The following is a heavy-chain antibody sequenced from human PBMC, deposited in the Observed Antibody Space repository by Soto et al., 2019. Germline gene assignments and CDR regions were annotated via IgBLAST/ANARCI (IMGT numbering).Heavy chain of an antibody. J-gene: IGHJ6*02. CDR2: VWYDGSNG. V-gene: IGHV3-33*01. CDR3: AGDTRTARESAMDV. D-gene: IGHD6-6*01. CDR1: GFIFSNFC. Sequence: PGGSLRLSCAASGFIFSNFCIHWVRQAPCKGLEWVAGVWYDGSNGVSADSVKGRFTISRDNSKNTLYLQMTSLRAEDTAVYYCAGDTRTARESAMDVWGQGTTVTVSS.